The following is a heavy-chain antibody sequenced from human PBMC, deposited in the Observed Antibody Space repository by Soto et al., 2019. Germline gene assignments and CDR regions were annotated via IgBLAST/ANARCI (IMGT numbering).Heavy chain of an antibody. V-gene: IGHV3-9*01. D-gene: IGHD3-22*01. CDR2: ITWNSRVL. Sequence: GGSLRLSCVGTGLNFDDFAMHWVRQAPGKGLEWVSGITWNSRVLAYADSVKGRFTISRDNARNSLYLQMDSLRDEDTALYYCAKDFGSGYSGRNAFDIWGQGTMVTVSS. CDR3: AKDFGSGYSGRNAFDI. J-gene: IGHJ3*02. CDR1: GLNFDDFA.